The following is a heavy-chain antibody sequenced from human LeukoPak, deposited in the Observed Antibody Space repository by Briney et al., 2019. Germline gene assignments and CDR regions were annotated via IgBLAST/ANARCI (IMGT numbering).Heavy chain of an antibody. CDR3: ARGWRLLGGYSYGYFDY. CDR1: GGSFSGYY. Sequence: SETLSLTCAVYGGSFSGYYWSWIRQPPGKGPEWIGEINHSGSTNYNPSLKSRVTISVDTSKNQFSLKLSSVTAADTAVYYCARGWRLLGGYSYGYFDYWGQGTLVTVSS. CDR2: INHSGST. V-gene: IGHV4-34*01. J-gene: IGHJ4*02. D-gene: IGHD5-18*01.